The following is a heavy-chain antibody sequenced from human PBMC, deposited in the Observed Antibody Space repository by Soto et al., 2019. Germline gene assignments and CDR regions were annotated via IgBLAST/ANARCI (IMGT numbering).Heavy chain of an antibody. J-gene: IGHJ6*02. D-gene: IGHD3-3*01. CDR2: ISYDGSNK. CDR3: ARDHGRIFGLPGPLDV. Sequence: GGSLRLSCAASGFTSSSYAMHWVRQAPGKGLEWVAVISYDGSNKYYADSVKGRFTISRDNSKNTLYLQMNSLRAEDTAVYYCARDHGRIFGLPGPLDVWGQGTTVTVSS. CDR1: GFTSSSYA. V-gene: IGHV3-30-3*01.